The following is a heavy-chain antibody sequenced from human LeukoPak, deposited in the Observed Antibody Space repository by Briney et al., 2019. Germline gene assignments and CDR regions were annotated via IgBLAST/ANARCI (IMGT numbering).Heavy chain of an antibody. Sequence: AGGSLRLSCAASGFTFSSYAMSWVRQAPGKGLEWVSAISGSGGSTYYADSVKGRFTISRDNSKNTLYLQMNSLRAEDTAVYYCAKINIPYGFPDAFDIWGQGTMVTVSS. J-gene: IGHJ3*02. CDR2: ISGSGGST. D-gene: IGHD2-2*02. CDR1: GFTFSSYA. CDR3: AKINIPYGFPDAFDI. V-gene: IGHV3-23*01.